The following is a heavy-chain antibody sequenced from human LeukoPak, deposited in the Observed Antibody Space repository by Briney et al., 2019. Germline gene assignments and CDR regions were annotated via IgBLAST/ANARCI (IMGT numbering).Heavy chain of an antibody. V-gene: IGHV3-74*01. D-gene: IGHD3-22*01. CDR1: GFTFSSYW. J-gene: IGHJ4*02. Sequence: PGGSLRLSCAASGFTFSSYWMHWVRKAPGKGLMWVSRINTDGSSTSYADSVKGRFTISRDNAKNTLYLQMNSLRAEDTAVYYCARGYYDSSGYIDYWGQGTLVTVSS. CDR2: INTDGSST. CDR3: ARGYYDSSGYIDY.